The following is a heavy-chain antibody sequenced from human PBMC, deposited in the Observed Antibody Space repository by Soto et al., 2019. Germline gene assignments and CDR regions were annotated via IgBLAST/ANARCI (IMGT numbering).Heavy chain of an antibody. J-gene: IGHJ3*01. V-gene: IGHV3-48*03. CDR2: ISSGGGTI. CDR3: ARFSSGNFIDAFDV. CDR1: GFTFSIHE. Sequence: LRLSCEVSGFTFSIHEMSWVRQAPGKGLEWVSYISSGGGTIYYADSVRGRFTISRDNGENSLFLQMNSLRAEDTAVYYCARFSSGNFIDAFDVWGQGTKVTVSS. D-gene: IGHD1-26*01.